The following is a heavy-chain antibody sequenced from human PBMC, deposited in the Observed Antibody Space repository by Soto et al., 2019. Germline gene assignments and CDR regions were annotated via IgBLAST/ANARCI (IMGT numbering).Heavy chain of an antibody. CDR1: GYTFTSYG. V-gene: IGHV1-18*01. Sequence: ASVKVSFKASGYTFTSYGISWVRQAPGQGLEWMGWISAYNGNTNYAQKLQGRVTMTTDTSTSTAYVELRSLRSDDTAVYYCARYGVPAAMTGNWFDPWGQRTLVTVSS. J-gene: IGHJ5*02. CDR2: ISAYNGNT. CDR3: ARYGVPAAMTGNWFDP. D-gene: IGHD2-2*01.